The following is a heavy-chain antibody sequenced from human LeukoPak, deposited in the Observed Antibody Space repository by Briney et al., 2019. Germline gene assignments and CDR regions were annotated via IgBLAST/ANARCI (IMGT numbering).Heavy chain of an antibody. CDR1: GFTFSSYS. J-gene: IGHJ6*02. CDR2: ISSSSSYI. V-gene: IGHV3-21*01. D-gene: IGHD6-13*01. Sequence: GGSLRLSCAASGFTFSSYSMNWVRQAPGKGLEWVSSISSSSSYIYYADSVKGRFTISRDNAKNSLYLQMNSLRAEDTAVYYCARDLSSSWYQNDGMDVWGQGTTVTVSS. CDR3: ARDLSSSWYQNDGMDV.